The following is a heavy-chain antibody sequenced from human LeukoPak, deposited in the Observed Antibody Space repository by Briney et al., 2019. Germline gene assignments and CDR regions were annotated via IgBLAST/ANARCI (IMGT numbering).Heavy chain of an antibody. Sequence: GASVKVSCKSSGGTFSSYAISWVRPAPGQGLEWMGRIIPILGIANYAQKFQGRVTITADKSTSTAYMELSSLRSEDTAVYYCARVSSAMVTYFDYWGQGTLVTVSS. CDR3: ARVSSAMVTYFDY. V-gene: IGHV1-69*04. D-gene: IGHD5-18*01. CDR2: IIPILGIA. J-gene: IGHJ4*02. CDR1: GGTFSSYA.